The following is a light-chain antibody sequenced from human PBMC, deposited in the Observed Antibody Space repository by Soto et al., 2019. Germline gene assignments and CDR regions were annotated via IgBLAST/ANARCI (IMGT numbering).Light chain of an antibody. J-gene: IGKJ4*01. CDR1: QSVDIN. CDR2: DAS. V-gene: IGKV3-20*01. CDR3: QQYGSSLT. Sequence: EIVLTQSPATLSVSPGERVTLSCRASQSVDINLAWYQQKPGQAPRLLIYDASNRATGIPDRFSGSGSGTDFTLTISRLEPEDFAVYYCQQYGSSLTFGGGTKVDIK.